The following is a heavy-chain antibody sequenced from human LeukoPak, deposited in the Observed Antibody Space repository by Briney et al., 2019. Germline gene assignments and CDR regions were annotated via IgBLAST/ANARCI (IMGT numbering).Heavy chain of an antibody. V-gene: IGHV3-33*06. D-gene: IGHD4-11*01. CDR2: IWSDGSNR. CDR3: AKDAQRGFDYSNSLKN. J-gene: IGHJ4*02. CDR1: GFTFSHYG. Sequence: GGSLRLSCATPGFTFSHYGMHWVRQAPGKGLEWVAVIWSDGSNRYYGDPVKGRFIISRDNFQRTVYLQMNSLRAEDTAVYYCAKDAQRGFDYSNSLKNWGQGTLVTVSS.